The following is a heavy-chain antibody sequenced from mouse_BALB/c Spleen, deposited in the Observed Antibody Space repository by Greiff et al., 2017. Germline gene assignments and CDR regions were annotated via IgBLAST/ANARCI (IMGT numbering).Heavy chain of an antibody. J-gene: IGHJ4*01. CDR1: GFTFNTYA. CDR3: VREGWSYAMDY. V-gene: IGHV10-3*03. D-gene: IGHD2-3*01. Sequence: EVKLVESGGGLVQPKGSLKLSCAASGFTFNTYAMHWVCQAPGKGLEWVARIRSKSNNYATYYADSVKDRFTISRDDSQSMLYLQMNNLKTEDTAMYYCVREGWSYAMDYWGQGTSVTVSS. CDR2: IRSKSNNYAT.